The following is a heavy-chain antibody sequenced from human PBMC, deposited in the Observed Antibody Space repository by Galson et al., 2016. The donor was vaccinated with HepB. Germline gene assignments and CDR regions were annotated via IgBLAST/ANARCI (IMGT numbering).Heavy chain of an antibody. CDR3: ARSTVSSGTLYFDY. CDR1: GYTFTSYG. V-gene: IGHV1-3*01. D-gene: IGHD6-13*01. J-gene: IGHJ4*02. CDR2: INAGTGST. Sequence: SCKASGYTFTSYGIHWVRQAPGQSLEWMGWINAGTGSTRYSQKLQARVTITRDTSANTAYMELTSLKSEDTAVYYCARSTVSSGTLYFDYWGQGTLATVSS.